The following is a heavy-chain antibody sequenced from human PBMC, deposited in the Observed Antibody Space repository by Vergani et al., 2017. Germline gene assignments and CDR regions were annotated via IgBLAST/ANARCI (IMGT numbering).Heavy chain of an antibody. CDR2: VHSSGSH. V-gene: IGHV4-61*02. Sequence: QVQLQESGPGPLKPSQTLSLTCSVSGDSLTSDFFYWTWIRQPAGTRLEWIGRVHSSGSHHYNPSFQVRVSMSVATSKNQFSLTLSSGNATDTAVYYCARGSRAAGYSGPESWGQGTRVTVAS. D-gene: IGHD6-13*01. CDR1: GDSLTSDFFY. CDR3: ARGSRAAGYSGPES. J-gene: IGHJ5*02.